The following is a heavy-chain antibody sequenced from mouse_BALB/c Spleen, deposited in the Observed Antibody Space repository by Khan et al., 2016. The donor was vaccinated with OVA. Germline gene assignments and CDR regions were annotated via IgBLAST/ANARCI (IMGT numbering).Heavy chain of an antibody. CDR1: GFTFSNYW. J-gene: IGHJ2*01. Sequence: QVQLQQSGAELMKPGASVKISCKATGFTFSNYWIEWIKQRPGHGLEWIGQILPGSNITNYNEKFKGKATFTAETSSNTAYMQLSSLTSADSAVYYCSLYGSRGDYWGQGATVTVSS. CDR2: ILPGSNIT. CDR3: SLYGSRGDY. V-gene: IGHV1-9*01. D-gene: IGHD1-1*01.